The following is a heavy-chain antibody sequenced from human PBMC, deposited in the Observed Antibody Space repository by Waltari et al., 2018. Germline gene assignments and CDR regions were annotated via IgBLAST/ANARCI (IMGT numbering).Heavy chain of an antibody. CDR3: AKGTIFAGALDY. Sequence: EVHLVETGGGLIQPGGSLRLSCAVSGVTFSSSYMSWVRQAPGKGLEWVSYLSAGGDTYFAGSLQGRVTISRDDSKNSLFLQMNSLSAADTAVYYCAKGTIFAGALDYWGQGALVTVSS. J-gene: IGHJ4*02. CDR2: LSAGGDT. V-gene: IGHV3-53*02. CDR1: GVTFSSSY. D-gene: IGHD3-3*02.